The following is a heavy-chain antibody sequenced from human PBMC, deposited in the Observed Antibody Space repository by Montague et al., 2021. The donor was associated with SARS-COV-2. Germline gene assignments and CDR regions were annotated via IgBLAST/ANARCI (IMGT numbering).Heavy chain of an antibody. CDR1: GGSISSYY. CDR3: ASPGGYCSGGSCYYVY. CDR2: IYYSGSS. V-gene: IGHV4-59*01. J-gene: IGHJ4*02. D-gene: IGHD2-15*01. Sequence: SETLSLTCTVSGGSISSYYWSWIRQPPGKGLEWIGYIYYSGSSNYNPSLKSRVTISIDTSKNQFSLNLNSVTAADGAVCYCASPGGYCSGGSCYYVYWGQGTLVTVSS.